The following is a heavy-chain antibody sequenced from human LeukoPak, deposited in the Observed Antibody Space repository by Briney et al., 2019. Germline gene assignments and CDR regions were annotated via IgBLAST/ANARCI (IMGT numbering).Heavy chain of an antibody. J-gene: IGHJ4*02. CDR3: ARGLDTAMDDDY. D-gene: IGHD5-18*01. CDR2: ITPDGTST. CDR1: GFTFSTYW. V-gene: IGHV3-74*01. Sequence: GGSLRLSCAASGFTFSTYWMHWVRQAPGKGLVWVSRITPDGTSTTYADSVKGRFTISRDNSKNTLYLQMNSLRAEDTAVYYCARGLDTAMDDDYWGQGTLVTVSS.